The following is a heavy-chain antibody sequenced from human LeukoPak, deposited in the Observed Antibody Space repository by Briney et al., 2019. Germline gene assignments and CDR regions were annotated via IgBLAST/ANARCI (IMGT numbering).Heavy chain of an antibody. CDR2: MNPNSGNS. D-gene: IGHD2/OR15-2a*01. Sequence: ASVKVSCKASGYTFTNYDINWVRQASGQGFEWMGWMNPNSGNSGYAQKFQGRVTMTRDTSISTAYMELSGLRSDDTAIYYCARVKSPRLEVIYCDSLSCPNGLDPWGQGTLVTVSS. CDR1: GYTFTNYD. V-gene: IGHV1-8*02. CDR3: ARVKSPRLEVIYCDSLSCPNGLDP. J-gene: IGHJ5*02.